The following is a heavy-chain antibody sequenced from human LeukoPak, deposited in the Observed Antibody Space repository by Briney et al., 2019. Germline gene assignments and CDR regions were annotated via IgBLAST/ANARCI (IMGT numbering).Heavy chain of an antibody. J-gene: IGHJ4*02. CDR2: IYYSGST. CDR3: ASIFWSGYYQFDY. Sequence: SETLSLTCTVPGGSISSSSYYWGWIRQPPGKGLEWIGSIYYSGSTYYNPSLKSRVTISVDTSKNQFSLKLSSVTAADTAVYYCASIFWSGYYQFDYWGQGTLVTVSS. D-gene: IGHD3-3*01. CDR1: GGSISSSSYY. V-gene: IGHV4-39*01.